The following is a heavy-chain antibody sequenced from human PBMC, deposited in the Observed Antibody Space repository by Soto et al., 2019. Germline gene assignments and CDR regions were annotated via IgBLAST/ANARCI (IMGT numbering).Heavy chain of an antibody. CDR3: ARGQLVWYGDLTPYYRDMDV. V-gene: IGHV4-34*01. Sequence: SETLSLTCAFYGGSFDDFYWSWVRQSPGKGLEWIGEISHDGGTNYSPSLASRISISADTSKNQFSLHLKSVTAADTGLYYCARGQLVWYGDLTPYYRDMDVWGQGTTVTVSS. J-gene: IGHJ6*02. CDR1: GGSFDDFY. CDR2: ISHDGGT. D-gene: IGHD3-10*01.